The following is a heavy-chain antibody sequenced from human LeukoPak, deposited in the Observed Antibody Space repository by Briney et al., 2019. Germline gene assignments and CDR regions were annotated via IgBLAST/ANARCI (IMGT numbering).Heavy chain of an antibody. CDR3: AREDYPRYYYYYGMDV. CDR2: ISDNTIST. CDR1: GFTFSSYA. Sequence: GGSLRLSCAASGFTFSSYAMNWVRQAPGKGLEWVSGISDNTISTYYADSVKGRFTISRDNSKNTLYLQMNSLRAEDTAVYYCAREDYPRYYYYYGMDVWGQGTTVTVSS. V-gene: IGHV3-23*01. J-gene: IGHJ6*02. D-gene: IGHD4-11*01.